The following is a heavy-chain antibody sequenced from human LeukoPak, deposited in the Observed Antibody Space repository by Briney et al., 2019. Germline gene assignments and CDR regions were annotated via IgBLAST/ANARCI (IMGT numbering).Heavy chain of an antibody. CDR1: GGTFSSYA. CDR2: IIPIFGTA. D-gene: IGHD3-10*01. CDR3: ARATGFGELKFDY. Sequence: GASVKVSCKASGGTFSSYAISWVRQAPGQGLEWMGGIIPIFGTANYAQKFQGRVTITADESTSTAYMELSSLRSEDTAVYYCARATGFGELKFDYWGQGTLVTVSS. J-gene: IGHJ4*02. V-gene: IGHV1-69*13.